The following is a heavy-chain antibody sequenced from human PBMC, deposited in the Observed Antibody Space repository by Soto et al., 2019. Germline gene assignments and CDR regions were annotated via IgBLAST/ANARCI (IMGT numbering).Heavy chain of an antibody. CDR1: GGSISSGDYY. CDR3: ARDSPNYDSSGYYLEYYGMDV. Sequence: NPSETLSLTCTVSGGSISSGDYYWSWIRQPPGKGLEWIGYIYYSGSTYYNPSLKSRVTISVDTSKNQFSLKLSSVTAADTAVYYCARDSPNYDSSGYYLEYYGMDVWGQGTTVTVSS. J-gene: IGHJ6*02. CDR2: IYYSGST. D-gene: IGHD3-22*01. V-gene: IGHV4-30-4*01.